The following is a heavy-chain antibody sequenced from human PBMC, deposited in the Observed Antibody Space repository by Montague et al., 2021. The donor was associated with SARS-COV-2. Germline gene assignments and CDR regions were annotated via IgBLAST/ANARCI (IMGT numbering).Heavy chain of an antibody. CDR2: ISYDGSNK. J-gene: IGHJ3*02. CDR1: GFTFSSYA. V-gene: IGHV3-30-3*01. Sequence: SQRLSCAASGFTFSSYAMHWVRQAPGKGLEWVAVISYDGSNKFYADSVRGRFTISRDNSKNTLYLQMNSLRADDTAVYYCARVGYGSGSYWAFDIWGQGTMVTVSS. D-gene: IGHD3-10*01. CDR3: ARVGYGSGSYWAFDI.